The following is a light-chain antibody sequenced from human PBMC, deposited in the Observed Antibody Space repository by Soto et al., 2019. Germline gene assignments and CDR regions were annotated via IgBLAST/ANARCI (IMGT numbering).Light chain of an antibody. Sequence: QSARTQPPSASGSPGQSVTISCSGTSSDVGGYNYVSWYHHHPGKAPKLMIYDVSKRPSGVPDRFSGSKSGNTASLTVSGLQAEDEADYYCSSYAGSNHYVFGTGTKVTVL. CDR3: SSYAGSNHYV. CDR1: SSDVGGYNY. CDR2: DVS. J-gene: IGLJ1*01. V-gene: IGLV2-8*01.